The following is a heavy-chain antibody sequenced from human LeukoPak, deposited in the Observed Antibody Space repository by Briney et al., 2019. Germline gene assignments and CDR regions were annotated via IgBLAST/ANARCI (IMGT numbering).Heavy chain of an antibody. CDR1: GFTLNTYW. CDR3: ARSGRGGAFDM. J-gene: IGHJ3*02. CDR2: IYSDGGRT. V-gene: IGHV3-74*01. D-gene: IGHD1-26*01. Sequence: GGSLRLSCAGSGFTLNTYWMHWVRQGPGKGLVWVSRIYSDGGRTNYADSVKGRFTISGDTAKNTLYLQMNSPRAEDTAVYYCARSGRGGAFDMWGQGTMVTVSS.